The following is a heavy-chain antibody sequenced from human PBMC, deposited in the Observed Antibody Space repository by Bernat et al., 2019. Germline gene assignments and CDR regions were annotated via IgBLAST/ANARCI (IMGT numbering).Heavy chain of an antibody. Sequence: QVQLQESGPGLVKPSETLSLTCAVSGYSISSGYYWGWIRQPPGKGLEWIGSIYHSGSTYYNPSLKSRVTISVDTSKNQFSLQLSSVTAADTAVYYCATALLAYSSSSDAFDIWGQGTMVTVSS. CDR3: ATALLAYSSSSDAFDI. D-gene: IGHD6-6*01. CDR1: GYSISSGYY. J-gene: IGHJ3*02. V-gene: IGHV4-38-2*01. CDR2: IYHSGST.